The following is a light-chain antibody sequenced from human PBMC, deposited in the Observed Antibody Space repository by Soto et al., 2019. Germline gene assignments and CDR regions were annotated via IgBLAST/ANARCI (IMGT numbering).Light chain of an antibody. J-gene: IGKJ4*01. V-gene: IGKV3-20*01. CDR1: QSVATN. Sequence: VNLSPAAVCGSPGESGTRSCRASQSVATNLAWYQQKPGQPPRLLIYGASTRATGIPARFSGSGSGTDFTLTFSRLEPEDFAVYYCQQYGSSPLTFGRGTKVDIK. CDR3: QQYGSSPLT. CDR2: GAS.